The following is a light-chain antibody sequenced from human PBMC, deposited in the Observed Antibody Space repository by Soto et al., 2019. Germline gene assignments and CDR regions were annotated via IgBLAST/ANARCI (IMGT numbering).Light chain of an antibody. CDR3: SSYTSSSTVV. CDR1: SSDVGGYNY. J-gene: IGLJ2*01. V-gene: IGLV2-14*01. Sequence: QSVLTQPASVSGSPGQSITISCTGTSSDVGGYNYVSWYQQHPGKVPKLMIYDVSNRPSGVSNRFSGSKSGNTASLTISGLQAEDGADYYCSSYTSSSTVVFGGGTKVTVL. CDR2: DVS.